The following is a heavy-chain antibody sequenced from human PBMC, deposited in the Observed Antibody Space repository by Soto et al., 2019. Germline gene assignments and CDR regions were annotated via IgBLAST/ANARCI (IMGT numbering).Heavy chain of an antibody. CDR1: GFTFSSYW. CDR2: INSDGRST. CDR3: AVAVAGPTAIGY. J-gene: IGHJ4*02. Sequence: GSLRLSCAASGFTFSSYWMHWVRQAPGKGLVWVSRINSDGRSTSYADSVKGRFTISRDNAKNTLYLQMNSLRAEDTAVYYCAVAVAGPTAIGYWGQGTLVTVSS. D-gene: IGHD6-19*01. V-gene: IGHV3-74*01.